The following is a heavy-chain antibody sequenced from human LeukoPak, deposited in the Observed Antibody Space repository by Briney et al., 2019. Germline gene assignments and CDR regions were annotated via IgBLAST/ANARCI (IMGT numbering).Heavy chain of an antibody. V-gene: IGHV1-46*01. CDR3: AREDVVLVDAVRYQYYGMDV. CDR2: INPSGGST. D-gene: IGHD2-8*01. J-gene: IGHJ6*02. CDR1: GYNFISYY. Sequence: SVKVSCKASGYNFISYYMHWVRQAPGQGLEWMGIINPSGGSTSYAQKFQDRVTMTRDTSTSTVYMELSSLKSEDTAVYYCAREDVVLVDAVRYQYYGMDVWGQGTTVTVSS.